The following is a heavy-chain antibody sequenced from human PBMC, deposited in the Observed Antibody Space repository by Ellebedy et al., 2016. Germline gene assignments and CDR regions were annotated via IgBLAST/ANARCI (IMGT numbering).Heavy chain of an antibody. CDR1: GFTFSSYW. V-gene: IGHV3-7*01. CDR3: ARISWYRAFDI. CDR2: IKQDGSEK. D-gene: IGHD6-13*01. J-gene: IGHJ3*02. Sequence: GESLKISCAASGFTFSSYWMSWVRQAPGKGLEWVANIKQDGSEKYYVDSVKGRFTISRDNAKNSLYLQMNSLRAEDTAVYYCARISWYRAFDIWGQGTMVTVSS.